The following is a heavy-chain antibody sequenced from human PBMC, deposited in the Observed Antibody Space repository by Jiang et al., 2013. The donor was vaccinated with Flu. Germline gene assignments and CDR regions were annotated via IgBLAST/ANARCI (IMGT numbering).Heavy chain of an antibody. V-gene: IGHV1-18*01. CDR2: ISAYNDNT. D-gene: IGHD3-3*01. Sequence: FTSYGITWVRQAPGQGLEWMGWISAYNDNTNYAQKLQGRVTMTTDTSTSTAYMELRSLRSDDTAVYYCARGGQYYDFWSGYDWALDYFDYWGQGTLVTVSS. CDR3: ARGGQYYDFWSGYDWALDYFDY. J-gene: IGHJ4*02. CDR1: FTSYG.